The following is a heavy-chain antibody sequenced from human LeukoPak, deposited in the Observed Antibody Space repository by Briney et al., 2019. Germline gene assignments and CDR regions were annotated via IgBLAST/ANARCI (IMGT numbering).Heavy chain of an antibody. CDR3: ARTAELLFFDY. Sequence: ASVKVSCKASGGTFSSYAISWVRQAPGQGLEWMGGIIPIFGTANYAQKFQGRVTITADKSTSTAYMELSSLRSEDTAVYYCARTAELLFFDYWGQGTLVTVSS. J-gene: IGHJ4*02. V-gene: IGHV1-69*06. CDR2: IIPIFGTA. CDR1: GGTFSSYA. D-gene: IGHD2-2*01.